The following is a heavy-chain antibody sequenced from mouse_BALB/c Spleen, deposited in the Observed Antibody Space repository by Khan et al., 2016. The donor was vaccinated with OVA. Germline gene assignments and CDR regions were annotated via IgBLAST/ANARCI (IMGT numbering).Heavy chain of an antibody. Sequence: QVQLKQSGPGLVAPSQSLSITCTVSGFSLVSYGVSWVRQPPGKGLEWLGVIWGDGTTNYHSALKSSLSISKDNSESQVFLKLNSLQTDDTATYYCAIIYYGLAWFTYWGQGTLVTVSA. V-gene: IGHV2-3*01. CDR2: IWGDGTT. CDR3: AIIYYGLAWFTY. J-gene: IGHJ3*01. D-gene: IGHD1-2*01. CDR1: GFSLVSYG.